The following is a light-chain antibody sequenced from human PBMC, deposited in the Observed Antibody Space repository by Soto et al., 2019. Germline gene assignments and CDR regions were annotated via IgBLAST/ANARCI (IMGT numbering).Light chain of an antibody. CDR2: GAS. CDR1: QSVSSNY. Sequence: EIVLTQSPGTLSLSPGERATLSCRASQSVSSNYFAWYQQKPGQSPRLLIYGASSRATGIPDRFSGSGSGTDFTLTISRLEPEDFAIYYCQQYGSTPYTFGQGTKLEIK. V-gene: IGKV3-20*01. J-gene: IGKJ2*01. CDR3: QQYGSTPYT.